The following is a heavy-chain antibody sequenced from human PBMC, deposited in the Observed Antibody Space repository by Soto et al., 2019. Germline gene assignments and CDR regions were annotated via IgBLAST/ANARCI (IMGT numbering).Heavy chain of an antibody. V-gene: IGHV5-10-1*01. J-gene: IGHJ6*02. Sequence: PGESLKISCKGSGYSFAGYWITWVRQKPGKGLEWMGRIDPSDSQTNYSPSFQGHVTISADKSISTAYLQWSSLKASDTAMYYCARLSSTSYYGMDVWGQGTTVTVSS. CDR1: GYSFAGYW. CDR3: ARLSSTSYYGMDV. D-gene: IGHD6-6*01. CDR2: IDPSDSQT.